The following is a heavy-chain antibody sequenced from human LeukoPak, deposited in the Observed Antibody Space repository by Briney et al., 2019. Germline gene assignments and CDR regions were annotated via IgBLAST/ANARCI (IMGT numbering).Heavy chain of an antibody. Sequence: PGGSLRLSCAASGFTFSSYAMSWIRQSPGKGLEWIGFMYYSGTTNYNPSLKSRVTISLGMSKNQFSLKLSSVTAADTAVYYCARLPMAVTPHVDYWGQGTLVTVSS. D-gene: IGHD2-21*02. CDR2: MYYSGTT. CDR1: GFTFSSYA. V-gene: IGHV4-59*01. CDR3: ARLPMAVTPHVDY. J-gene: IGHJ4*02.